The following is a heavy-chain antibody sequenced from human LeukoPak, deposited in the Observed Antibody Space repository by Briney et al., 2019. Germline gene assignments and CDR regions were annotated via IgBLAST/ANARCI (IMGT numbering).Heavy chain of an antibody. CDR1: GFTFSSYA. V-gene: IGHV3-23*01. CDR2: ISGSGGST. D-gene: IGHD3-10*01. Sequence: GGSLRLSCAASGFTFSSYAMSWVRQAPGKGLEWVSAISGSGGSTYYADSVKGRFTISRDNSKNTLYLQMNSLRAEDTAVYYCAKDRVVWSYGSGSSGFQGWFDPWGQGTLVTVSS. J-gene: IGHJ5*02. CDR3: AKDRVVWSYGSGSSGFQGWFDP.